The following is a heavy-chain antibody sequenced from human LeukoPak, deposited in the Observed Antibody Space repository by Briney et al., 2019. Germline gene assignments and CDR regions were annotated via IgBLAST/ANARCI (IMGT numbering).Heavy chain of an antibody. V-gene: IGHV3-30*19. CDR3: ARVDKENYYDSSGYYLY. Sequence: GGSLRLSCAASGFTFSSYGMHWVRQAPGKGLEWVAVISYDGSNKYYADSVKGRFTISRDNSKNTLYLQMNSLRAEDTAVYYCARVDKENYYDSSGYYLYWGQGTLVTVSS. CDR1: GFTFSSYG. J-gene: IGHJ4*02. CDR2: ISYDGSNK. D-gene: IGHD3-22*01.